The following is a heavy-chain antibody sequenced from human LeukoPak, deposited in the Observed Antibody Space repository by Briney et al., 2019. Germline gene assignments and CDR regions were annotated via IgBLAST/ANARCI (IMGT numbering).Heavy chain of an antibody. CDR1: GGSISSGGYY. CDR3: ARAVGATTAFDS. CDR2: VYFSGST. D-gene: IGHD1-26*01. Sequence: PSQTLSLTCTVSGGSISSGGYYWSWIRQQPGKGLEWIGYVYFSGSTYYYPAVRSRLSISLGKNTNQFSLNLMSVPAADTAVYLCARAVGATTAFDSWGQGTLVTVSS. V-gene: IGHV4-31*03. J-gene: IGHJ4*02.